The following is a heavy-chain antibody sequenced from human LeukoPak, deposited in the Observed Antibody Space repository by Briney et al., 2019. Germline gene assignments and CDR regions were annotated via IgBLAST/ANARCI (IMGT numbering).Heavy chain of an antibody. CDR2: ISYDGSNK. V-gene: IGHV3-30-3*01. CDR3: ATETYDSSGYYDPYFDY. CDR1: GFTFSSYA. D-gene: IGHD3-22*01. Sequence: GRSLRLSCAASGFTFSSYAMHWVRQAPGKGLVWVAVISYDGSNKYYADSVKGRFTISRDNSKNTLYLQMNSLRAEDAAVYYCATETYDSSGYYDPYFDYWGQGTLVTVSS. J-gene: IGHJ4*02.